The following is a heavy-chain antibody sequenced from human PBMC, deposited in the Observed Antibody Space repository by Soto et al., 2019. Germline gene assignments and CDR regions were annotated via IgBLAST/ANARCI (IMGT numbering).Heavy chain of an antibody. J-gene: IGHJ6*02. Sequence: QTRALTCAISGDSVSSNSAAWNWIRQSPSRGLEWLGRTYYRSKWYNDYAVSVKSRITISPDTSKIHLSLQLNSVTPEDTAVYYCGRGWDNWNSGGMDVWGQGTTVTVSS. D-gene: IGHD1-7*01. CDR1: GDSVSSNSAA. CDR2: TYYRSKWYN. V-gene: IGHV6-1*01. CDR3: GRGWDNWNSGGMDV.